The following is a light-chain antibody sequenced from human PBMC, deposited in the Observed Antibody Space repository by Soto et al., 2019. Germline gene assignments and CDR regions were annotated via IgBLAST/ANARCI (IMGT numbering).Light chain of an antibody. CDR2: KAS. Sequence: TQMTQSPSTLSASVGDRVIITCRASQSIFSWLAWYQPKPGKAPKVLIYKASSLQSGGPSRYSGSGSGTEFTLTISGLQPDDLATYYCQQYYTFPYSVGQGTK. V-gene: IGKV1-5*03. J-gene: IGKJ2*03. CDR3: QQYYTFPYS. CDR1: QSIFSW.